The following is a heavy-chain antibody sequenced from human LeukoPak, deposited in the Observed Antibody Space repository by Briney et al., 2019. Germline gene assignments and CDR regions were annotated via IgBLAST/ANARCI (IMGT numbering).Heavy chain of an antibody. CDR3: ARAGAYDSSGYYLDY. Sequence: ASVKVSCKASGYTFTSYGISWVRQAPGQGLEWMGWISAYNGNTNYAQKLQGRVTMTTDTSTGTAYMELRSLRSDDTAVYYCARAGAYDSSGYYLDYWGQGTLVTVSS. D-gene: IGHD3-22*01. J-gene: IGHJ4*02. CDR1: GYTFTSYG. CDR2: ISAYNGNT. V-gene: IGHV1-18*01.